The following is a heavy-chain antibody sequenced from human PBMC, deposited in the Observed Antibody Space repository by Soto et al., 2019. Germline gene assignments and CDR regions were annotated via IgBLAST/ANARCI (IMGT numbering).Heavy chain of an antibody. J-gene: IGHJ3*01. Sequence: EVQLVESEGGLVQPGGSLRLSCAASGFTFSYYWMHWVRQAPGQGLVWVSRIHSDGSSTTYADSVKGRFTISRDNAKTTLYLQKNSLRAEDTAVYYCARGDRGAFDLWGQGTMVTVSS. CDR3: ARGDRGAFDL. V-gene: IGHV3-74*01. D-gene: IGHD2-21*02. CDR1: GFTFSYYW. CDR2: IHSDGSST.